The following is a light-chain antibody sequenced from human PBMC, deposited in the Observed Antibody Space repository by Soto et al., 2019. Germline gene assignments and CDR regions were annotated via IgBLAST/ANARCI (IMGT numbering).Light chain of an antibody. CDR3: QQANTFPLT. J-gene: IGKJ4*01. Sequence: DIQMTQSPSFVSASVGDGVTITCRASQRVSTWLAWYQQRPGKAPKLLIYAASTSQSGVPSRFRGSGSGTDFTLTISSLQPDDFATYYCQQANTFPLTFGGGTK. V-gene: IGKV1-12*01. CDR2: AAS. CDR1: QRVSTW.